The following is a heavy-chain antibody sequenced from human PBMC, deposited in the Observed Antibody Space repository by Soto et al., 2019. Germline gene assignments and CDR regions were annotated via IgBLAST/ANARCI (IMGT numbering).Heavy chain of an antibody. CDR3: ARQRDGSGWYVGLSDY. J-gene: IGHJ4*02. CDR2: IYYSGST. D-gene: IGHD6-19*01. CDR1: GGSISSSSYY. Sequence: QLQLQESGPGLVKPSETLSLTCTVSGGSISSSSYYWGWIRQPPGKGLEWIGSIYYSGSTYYNPSLKSRVTISVDTSKNQFSLKLSSVTAADTAVYYCARQRDGSGWYVGLSDYWGQGTLVTVSS. V-gene: IGHV4-39*01.